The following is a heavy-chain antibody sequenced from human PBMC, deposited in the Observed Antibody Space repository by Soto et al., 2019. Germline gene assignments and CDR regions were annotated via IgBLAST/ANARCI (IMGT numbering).Heavy chain of an antibody. CDR3: ARDRGYDAHDYYYNAMDV. D-gene: IGHD2-15*01. V-gene: IGHV3-21*01. J-gene: IGHJ6*02. CDR1: GFTFRTYT. Sequence: GGSLRLSXISSGFTFRTYTMNWVRQAPGKGLEWVSGIRGFSPYTFYAESVKGRFTISRDNAKNSLYLQMNSLRAEDTAVYYCARDRGYDAHDYYYNAMDVWGQGTTVTVSS. CDR2: IRGFSPYT.